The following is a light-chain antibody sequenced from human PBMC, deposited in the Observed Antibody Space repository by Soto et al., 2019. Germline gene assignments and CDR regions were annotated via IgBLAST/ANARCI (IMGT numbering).Light chain of an antibody. CDR3: LQDYAYPWT. CDR2: SAS. Sequence: AIQMTQSPSSLSASVGDRVIITCRASQDIRDELGWYQQIPGKAPKLLIYSASTLQSGVPSRFSGSGSGKDFTLTISSLQPQDFASYFCLQDYAYPWTFGQGTKVEI. V-gene: IGKV1-6*01. CDR1: QDIRDE. J-gene: IGKJ1*01.